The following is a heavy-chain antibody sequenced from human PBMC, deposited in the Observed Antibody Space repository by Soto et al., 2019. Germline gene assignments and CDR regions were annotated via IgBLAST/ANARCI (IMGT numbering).Heavy chain of an antibody. V-gene: IGHV4-34*01. D-gene: IGHD3-10*01. CDR1: GGSFSGYY. CDR3: ARGRWYYYGSGSYLPSYYYGMDV. CDR2: INHSGST. Sequence: SETLSLTCAVYGGSFSGYYWSWIRQPPGKGLEWIGEINHSGSTNYNPSLKSRVTISVDTSKNQFSLKLSSVTAADTAVYYCARGRWYYYGSGSYLPSYYYGMDVWGQGTTVTVSS. J-gene: IGHJ6*02.